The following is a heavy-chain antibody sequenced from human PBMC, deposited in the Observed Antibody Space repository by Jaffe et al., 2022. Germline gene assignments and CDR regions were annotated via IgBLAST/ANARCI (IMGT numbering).Heavy chain of an antibody. CDR1: GGSISSYY. CDR2: IYYSGST. CDR3: ARGGFLPSYYFDY. D-gene: IGHD3-22*01. J-gene: IGHJ4*02. Sequence: QVQLQESGPGLVKPSETLSLTCTVSGGSISSYYWSWIRQPPGKGLEWIGYIYYSGSTNYNPSLKSRVTISVDTSKNQFSLKLSSVTAADTAVYYCARGGFLPSYYFDYWGQGTLVTVSS. V-gene: IGHV4-59*01.